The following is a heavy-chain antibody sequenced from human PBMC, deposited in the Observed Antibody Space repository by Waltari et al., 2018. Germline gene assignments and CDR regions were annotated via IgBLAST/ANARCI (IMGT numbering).Heavy chain of an antibody. Sequence: QVQLQQWGAGLLKPSETLSLTCAVYGGSFSGYYWSWHRQPPGKGLEWIGEINHSGSTNYNPSLKSRVTISVDTSKNQFSLKLSSVTAADTAVYYCARGPGVMSFYYYYYGMDVWGQGTTVTVSS. CDR2: INHSGST. CDR3: ARGPGVMSFYYYYYGMDV. J-gene: IGHJ6*02. V-gene: IGHV4-34*01. D-gene: IGHD3-16*01. CDR1: GGSFSGYY.